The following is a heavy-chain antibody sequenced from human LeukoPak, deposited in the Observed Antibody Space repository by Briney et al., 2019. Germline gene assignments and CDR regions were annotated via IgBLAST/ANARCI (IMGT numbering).Heavy chain of an antibody. CDR1: GGSISSGSYY. Sequence: PSETLSLTCTVSGGSISSGSYYWSWIRQPAGKGLEWIGRIYTSGSTNYNPSLKSRVTISVDTSKNQFSLKLSSVTAADTAVYYCAREIHIPSPFWSGYYTGYFDYWGQGTLVTVSS. CDR3: AREIHIPSPFWSGYYTGYFDY. V-gene: IGHV4-61*02. CDR2: IYTSGST. D-gene: IGHD3-3*01. J-gene: IGHJ4*02.